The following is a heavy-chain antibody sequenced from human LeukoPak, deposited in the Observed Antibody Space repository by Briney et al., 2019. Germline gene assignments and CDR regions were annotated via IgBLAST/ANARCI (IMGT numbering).Heavy chain of an antibody. CDR1: GGTFSSYA. Sequence: SVKVSCKTSGGTFSSYAISWVRQAPGQGLEWMGRIFPIFGTANYAQKFQGRVTITTDESTSTAYMELSSLRSEDTAVYYCARDRSLRFLEWNSPNWFDPWGQGTLVTVSS. CDR3: ARDRSLRFLEWNSPNWFDP. D-gene: IGHD3-3*01. J-gene: IGHJ5*02. CDR2: IFPIFGTA. V-gene: IGHV1-69*05.